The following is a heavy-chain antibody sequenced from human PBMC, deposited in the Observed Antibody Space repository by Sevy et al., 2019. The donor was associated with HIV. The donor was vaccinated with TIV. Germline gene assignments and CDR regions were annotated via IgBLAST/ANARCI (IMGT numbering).Heavy chain of an antibody. D-gene: IGHD1-1*01. CDR3: AGAQEYHFLEPPYYYGMDV. CDR1: GGSISSYY. V-gene: IGHV4-4*07. Sequence: SETLSLTCTVSGGSISSYYWSWIRQPAGKGLEWIGRIYTSGSTNYNPSLKSRVTMSVDTSKNQFSLKLSSVTAADTAVYYCAGAQEYHFLEPPYYYGMDVWGQGTTVTVSS. J-gene: IGHJ6*02. CDR2: IYTSGST.